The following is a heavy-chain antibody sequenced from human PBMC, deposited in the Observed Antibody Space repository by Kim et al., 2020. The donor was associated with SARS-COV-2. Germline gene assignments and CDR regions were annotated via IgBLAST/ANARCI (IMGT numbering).Heavy chain of an antibody. J-gene: IGHJ4*02. Sequence: GGSLRLSCAASGFTFDDYAMHWVRQAPGKGLEWVSGISWNSGSIDYADSVKGRFTISRDNAKNSLYLQMNSLRAEDTALYYCAKVMSGRDDYWGQGTLVTVSS. CDR3: AKVMSGRDDY. V-gene: IGHV3-9*01. CDR1: GFTFDDYA. CDR2: ISWNSGSI.